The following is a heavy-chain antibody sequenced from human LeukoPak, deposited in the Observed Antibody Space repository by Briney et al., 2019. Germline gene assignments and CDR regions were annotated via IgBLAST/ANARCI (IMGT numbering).Heavy chain of an antibody. CDR3: ATDGAGFDT. Sequence: GGSLRLSCAASGFTFRSKAMSWVRQAPGKGLEWLSYINIGGTNTHYADSVKGRFTISRDNAKKSLYLEMNNLRAEDTAVYYCATDGAGFDTWGQGVLVTVSS. CDR1: GFTFRSKA. V-gene: IGHV3-48*03. J-gene: IGHJ5*02. CDR2: INIGGTNT.